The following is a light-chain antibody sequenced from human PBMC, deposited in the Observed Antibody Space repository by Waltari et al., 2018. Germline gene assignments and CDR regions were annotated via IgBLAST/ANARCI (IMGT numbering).Light chain of an antibody. CDR2: RNN. Sequence: QSVLTQSPSASAAPGQSVTISCSGSSSNIGSTHVYWYQHVPGTAPKLLIDRNNQRPSGVPDRFCGSKSGTSATLAVSGLRSEEEADYCCAAWDDTLSGVVFGGGTKLTVL. J-gene: IGLJ2*01. CDR3: AAWDDTLSGVV. CDR1: SSNIGSTH. V-gene: IGLV1-47*01.